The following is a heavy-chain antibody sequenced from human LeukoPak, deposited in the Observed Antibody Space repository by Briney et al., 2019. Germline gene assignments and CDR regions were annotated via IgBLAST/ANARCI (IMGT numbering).Heavy chain of an antibody. CDR1: GFTFSDYY. CDR3: ARVHITMVRGVTFDY. Sequence: GGSLRLSCAASGFTFSDYYMSWIRQAPGKGLEWVSYISSSGSTIYYADSVKGRFTISRDNAKNSLYLQMNSLRAEDTAVYYCARVHITMVRGVTFDYWGQGTLVTVSS. J-gene: IGHJ4*02. D-gene: IGHD3-10*01. V-gene: IGHV3-11*01. CDR2: ISSSGSTI.